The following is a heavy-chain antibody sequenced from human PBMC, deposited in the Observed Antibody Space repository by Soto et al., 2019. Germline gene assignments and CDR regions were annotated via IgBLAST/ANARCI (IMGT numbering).Heavy chain of an antibody. D-gene: IGHD1-1*01. CDR2: IYYSGST. V-gene: IGHV4-59*01. Sequence: SETLSLTCTVSGGSISSYYWSWIRQPPGRGLEWIGYIYYSGSTNYNPSLKSRVTISVDTSKNQFSLKLSSVTAADTAVYYCARDRLEEFYYYGMDVWGQGTAVTVS. CDR3: ARDRLEEFYYYGMDV. J-gene: IGHJ6*02. CDR1: GGSISSYY.